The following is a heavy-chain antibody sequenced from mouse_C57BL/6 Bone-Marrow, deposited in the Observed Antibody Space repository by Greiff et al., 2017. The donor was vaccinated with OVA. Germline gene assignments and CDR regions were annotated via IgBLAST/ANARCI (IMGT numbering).Heavy chain of an antibody. V-gene: IGHV1-53*01. Sequence: QVQLQQPGTELVKPGASVKLSCKASGYTFTSYWMHWVKQRPGQGLEWIGNINPSNGGTNYNEKFKSKATLTVDKSSSTAYMQLSSLTSEDSAVYYCARSGIYYGNPYAMDYWGQGTSVTVSS. J-gene: IGHJ4*01. CDR1: GYTFTSYW. D-gene: IGHD2-1*01. CDR3: ARSGIYYGNPYAMDY. CDR2: INPSNGGT.